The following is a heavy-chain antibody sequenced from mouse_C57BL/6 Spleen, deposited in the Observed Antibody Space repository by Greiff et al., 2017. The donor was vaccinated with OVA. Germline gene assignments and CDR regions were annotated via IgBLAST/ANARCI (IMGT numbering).Heavy chain of an antibody. CDR2: IDPENGDT. CDR3: TTPYGNYRFDY. J-gene: IGHJ2*01. V-gene: IGHV14-4*01. Sequence: VQLQQSGAELVRPGASVKLSCTASGFNIKDDYMHWVKQRPEQGLEWIGWIDPENGDTEYASKFQGKATITADTSSNTAYLQLSSLTSEDTAVYYCTTPYGNYRFDYWGQGTTLTVSS. CDR1: GFNIKDDY. D-gene: IGHD2-1*01.